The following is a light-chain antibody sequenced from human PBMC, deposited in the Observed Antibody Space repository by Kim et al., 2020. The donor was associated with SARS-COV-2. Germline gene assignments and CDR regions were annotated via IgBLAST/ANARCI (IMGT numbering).Light chain of an antibody. CDR3: HQYNHWPRGT. J-gene: IGKJ5*01. CDR2: GAS. Sequence: SPGERATLSCRGSQSVSTNLAWYQQKPGQAPRLLIYGASTRATGIPARFSGSGSGTEFTLTISGLQSEYFALYYCHQYNHWPRGTFGQGTRLEIK. CDR1: QSVSTN. V-gene: IGKV3-15*01.